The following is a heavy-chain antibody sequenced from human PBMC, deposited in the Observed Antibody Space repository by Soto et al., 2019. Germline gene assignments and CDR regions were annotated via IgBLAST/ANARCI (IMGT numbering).Heavy chain of an antibody. V-gene: IGHV3-74*01. J-gene: IGHJ4*02. CDR3: ARRIPNSIAVAGHFDY. D-gene: IGHD6-19*01. CDR1: GFTFSSDG. CDR2: INSDGSST. Sequence: PGGSLRLSCAASGFTFSSDGMHWVRQAPGKGRVWVSRINSDGSSTSYADSVKGRFTISRDNAKNTLYLQMNSLRAEDTAVYYCARRIPNSIAVAGHFDYWGQGT.